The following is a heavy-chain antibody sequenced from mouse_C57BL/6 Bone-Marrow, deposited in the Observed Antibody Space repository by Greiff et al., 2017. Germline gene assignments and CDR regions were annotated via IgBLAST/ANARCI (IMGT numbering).Heavy chain of an antibody. CDR2: IDPSDSYT. V-gene: IGHV1-50*01. Sequence: QVQLQQPGAELVKPGASVKLSCKASGYTFTSYWMQWVKQRPGQGLEWIGEIDPSDSYTNYNQKFKGKATLTVDTSSSTAYMQLSSLTSEDSAVYYCARYGIYYSWMDYWGQGTSVTVSS. D-gene: IGHD2-12*01. CDR3: ARYGIYYSWMDY. J-gene: IGHJ4*01. CDR1: GYTFTSYW.